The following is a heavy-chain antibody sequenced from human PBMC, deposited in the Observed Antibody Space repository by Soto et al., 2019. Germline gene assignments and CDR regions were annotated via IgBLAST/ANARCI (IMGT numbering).Heavy chain of an antibody. CDR1: GYTFATYD. J-gene: IGHJ4*02. V-gene: IGHV1-8*01. D-gene: IGHD6-25*01. Sequence: QVQLVQSGAEVKKPGASVKVSCKASGYTFATYDFAWVRQATGQGLEWMGWMNPNTGNTGYAQAFRGRVTMTRNTSIPTAYMELSSLRSEDTAVYFCARRKERSGPYYLDYWGQGTLVTVSS. CDR2: MNPNTGNT. CDR3: ARRKERSGPYYLDY.